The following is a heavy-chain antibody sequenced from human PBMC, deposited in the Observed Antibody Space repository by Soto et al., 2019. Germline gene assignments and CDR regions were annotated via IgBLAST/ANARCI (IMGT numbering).Heavy chain of an antibody. V-gene: IGHV1-2*02. Sequence: ASVKVSCKASGYTFTGYYMHWVRQAPGQGLEWMGWINPNSGGTNYAQKFQGRVTMTRDTSISTAYMELSRLRSDDTAVYYCASTGPSSSWYCHFDYWGQGALVTVS. D-gene: IGHD6-13*01. CDR2: INPNSGGT. J-gene: IGHJ4*02. CDR3: ASTGPSSSWYCHFDY. CDR1: GYTFTGYY.